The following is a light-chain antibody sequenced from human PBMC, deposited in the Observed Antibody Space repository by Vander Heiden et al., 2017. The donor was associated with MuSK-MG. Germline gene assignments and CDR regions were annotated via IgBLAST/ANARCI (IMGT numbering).Light chain of an antibody. CDR3: HHYYTLPWT. CDR1: QGISNS. V-gene: IGKV1-NL1*01. CDR2: AAS. J-gene: IGKJ1*01. Sequence: IQMTQSPSSLSASVGDRVTVTCRASQGISNSLAWYQQKPGKAPKLLLYAASRLESGVPSRFSGSGSGADYTLTSSSLQPEDFATYYCHHYYTLPWTFGQGTKVEI.